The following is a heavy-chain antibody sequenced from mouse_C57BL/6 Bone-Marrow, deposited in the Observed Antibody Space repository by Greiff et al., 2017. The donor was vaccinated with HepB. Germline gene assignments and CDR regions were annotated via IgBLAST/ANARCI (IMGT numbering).Heavy chain of an antibody. CDR1: GYTFTSYW. D-gene: IGHD2-3*01. V-gene: IGHV1-64*01. CDR3: LYDCYLSYYAMDY. J-gene: IGHJ4*01. Sequence: QVQLQQPGAELVKPGASVKLSCKASGYTFTSYWMHWVKQRPGQGLEWIGMIHPNSGSTNYNEKFKSKATLTVAKSSSTAYMQLSSLTSEDSAVYYCLYDCYLSYYAMDYWGQGTSVTVSS. CDR2: IHPNSGST.